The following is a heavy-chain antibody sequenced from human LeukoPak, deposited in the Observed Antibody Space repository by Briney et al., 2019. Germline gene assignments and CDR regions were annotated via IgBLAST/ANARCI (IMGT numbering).Heavy chain of an antibody. Sequence: PSETLSLTCTVSGGSISSYYWNWIRQPPGKGLEWIGYIYYSGSTNYNPSLKSRVTISVDTSKNQFSLKLSSVTAADTAVYYCARDGIAAAGYWFDPWGQGTLVTVSS. CDR2: IYYSGST. CDR3: ARDGIAAAGYWFDP. D-gene: IGHD6-13*01. CDR1: GGSISSYY. J-gene: IGHJ5*02. V-gene: IGHV4-59*12.